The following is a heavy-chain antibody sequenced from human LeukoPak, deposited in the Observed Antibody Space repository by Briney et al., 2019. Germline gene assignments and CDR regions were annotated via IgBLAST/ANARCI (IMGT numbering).Heavy chain of an antibody. CDR2: IIGIGTNT. CDR3: AKHVYSVRYDPFDF. J-gene: IGHJ4*02. D-gene: IGHD5-12*01. CDR1: GLTFSSYA. Sequence: PGGSLRLSCEVSGLTFSSYALSWVRQAPGKGLEWVSRIIGIGTNTYYADSVKGRFTISRDNSNNTLYLQINSLRAEDTAVYYCAKHVYSVRYDPFDFWGQGTQVTVSS. V-gene: IGHV3-23*01.